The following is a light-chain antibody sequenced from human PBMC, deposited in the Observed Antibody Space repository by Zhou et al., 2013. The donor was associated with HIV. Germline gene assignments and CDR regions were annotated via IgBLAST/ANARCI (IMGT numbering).Light chain of an antibody. CDR1: QTVTSRH. V-gene: IGKV3-20*01. Sequence: EIVLTQSPGTLSLSPGERATLSCRASQTVTSRHLAWYQQKPGQAPRVLIFGASSRATGIPDRFSGSGSGTDFTLTIGRLEPEDFAVYYCQQYDNSPLFTFGPGTTVDIK. CDR2: GAS. CDR3: QQYDNSPLFT. J-gene: IGKJ3*01.